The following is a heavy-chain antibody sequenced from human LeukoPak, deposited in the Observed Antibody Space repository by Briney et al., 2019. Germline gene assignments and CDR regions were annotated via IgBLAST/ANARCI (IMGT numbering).Heavy chain of an antibody. V-gene: IGHV4-61*01. D-gene: IGHD3-22*01. J-gene: IGHJ3*02. CDR2: IYYSGST. CDR1: GGSINSSTSF. CDR3: ARESVIVVNDAFDI. Sequence: PSETLSLTCTVSGGSINSSTSFWGWIRQPPGKGLEWIGYIYYSGSTNYNPSLKSRVTISVDTSKNQFSLKLSSVTAADTAVYYCARESVIVVNDAFDIWGQGTMVTVSS.